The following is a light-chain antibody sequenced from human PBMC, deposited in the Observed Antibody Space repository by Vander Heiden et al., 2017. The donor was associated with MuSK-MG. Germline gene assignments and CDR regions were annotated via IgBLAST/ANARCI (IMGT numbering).Light chain of an antibody. Sequence: QSALTQPASVSGSPGQSITISCAGTSSDVGGYNYVSWYQQHPGKAPKLMIYDVSNRPSVVSTRFSGSKSVNTASLTISGRQAEDEADYYCSSYTSSSFYVFGTGTKVTVL. CDR2: DVS. CDR1: SSDVGGYNY. V-gene: IGLV2-14*01. CDR3: SSYTSSSFYV. J-gene: IGLJ1*01.